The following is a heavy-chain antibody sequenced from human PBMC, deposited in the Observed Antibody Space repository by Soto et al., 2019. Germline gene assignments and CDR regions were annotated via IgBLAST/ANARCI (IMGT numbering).Heavy chain of an antibody. J-gene: IGHJ6*02. CDR2: IYYSGST. Sequence: SETLSLTCTVSAGSITSGGYFWSWIRQHPGKGLEWIGNIYYSGSTYYNTSLKSRVTMSVDTSKNQFSVKLNSVTAADTDVFYCARVFVGNGYHYYYGMDVWGQGTTVTVSS. D-gene: IGHD2-8*01. CDR1: AGSITSGGYF. CDR3: ARVFVGNGYHYYYGMDV. V-gene: IGHV4-31*03.